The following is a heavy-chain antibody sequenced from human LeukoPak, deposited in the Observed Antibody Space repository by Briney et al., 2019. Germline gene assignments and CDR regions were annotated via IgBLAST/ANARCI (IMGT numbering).Heavy chain of an antibody. D-gene: IGHD6-13*01. V-gene: IGHV4-59*01. J-gene: IGHJ4*02. CDR1: GGSISSYY. CDR2: IYYSGST. Sequence: SETLSLTCTVSGGSISSYYWSWIRQPPGKGREWVGYIYYSGSTNYNPSLRSRVTISVDTSKNQFSLNLSSVTAADTAVYYCARGSSRWFDYWSQGTLVTVSS. CDR3: ARGSSRWFDY.